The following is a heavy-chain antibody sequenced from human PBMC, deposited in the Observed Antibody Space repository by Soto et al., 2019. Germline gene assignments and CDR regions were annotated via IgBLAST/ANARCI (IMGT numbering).Heavy chain of an antibody. D-gene: IGHD5-12*01. CDR2: IIPIFGTA. CDR1: GRTFSSYA. Sequence: SVKVSCKASGRTFSSYAIRWVRQAPGQGLEWMGGIIPIFGTANYAQKFQGRVTITADKSTTTAYLELSSLRSEDTAVYYCASRGPTMSSNWEFDYWGQGTLVTVSS. V-gene: IGHV1-69*06. CDR3: ASRGPTMSSNWEFDY. J-gene: IGHJ4*02.